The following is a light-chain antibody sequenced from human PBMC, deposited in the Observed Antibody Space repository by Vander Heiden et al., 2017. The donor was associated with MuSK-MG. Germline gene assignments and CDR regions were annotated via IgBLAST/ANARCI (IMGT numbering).Light chain of an antibody. CDR1: QNIGNY. V-gene: IGKV1-39*01. J-gene: IGKJ4*01. CDR3: QQCYTKPLT. Sequence: DTQMSHSPSSLSASVGDRVTIICRATQNIGNYLNWYQQKGGKAPQLLIDAATRLQSGVPSRFSGSGSGTEFTLIISSLQREDFATYYCQQCYTKPLTFGGGTKVEIK. CDR2: AAT.